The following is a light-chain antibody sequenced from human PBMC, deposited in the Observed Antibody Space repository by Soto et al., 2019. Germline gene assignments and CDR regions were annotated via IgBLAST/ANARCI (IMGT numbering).Light chain of an antibody. J-gene: IGLJ3*02. CDR1: SSDVGGYDL. V-gene: IGLV2-23*01. CDR3: CAYVSSNTLL. Sequence: QSALTQPASVSGSPGQSITISCTGTSSDVGGYDLVSWYQQHPGKAPKLIIYEGSKRPSGISNRFSGSKFGNTASLIISGLQGDDEGDYYCCAYVSSNTLLFGGGTKLTVL. CDR2: EGS.